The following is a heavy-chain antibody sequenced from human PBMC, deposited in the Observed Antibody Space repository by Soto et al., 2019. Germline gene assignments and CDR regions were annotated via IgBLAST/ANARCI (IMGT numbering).Heavy chain of an antibody. Sequence: QVQLVQSGAEVKKPGSSVKVSCKASGGTFSSYAISWVRQAPGQGLEWMGGIIPILGTANYAQKFQGRVTITADESTSTAYMELSSLRSEDTAVYYCATEGAGYCSSTSCYAGSGWFDPWGQGTLVTVSS. D-gene: IGHD2-2*01. CDR2: IIPILGTA. CDR3: ATEGAGYCSSTSCYAGSGWFDP. V-gene: IGHV1-69*01. CDR1: GGTFSSYA. J-gene: IGHJ5*02.